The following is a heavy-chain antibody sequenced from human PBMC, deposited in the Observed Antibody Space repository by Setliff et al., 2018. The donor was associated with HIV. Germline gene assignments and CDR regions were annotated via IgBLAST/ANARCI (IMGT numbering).Heavy chain of an antibody. CDR3: ARRGYNYGYFDY. Sequence: ETLSLTCTASGGSISSSTYYWGWIRQPPGKGLEWIGSIYYSGNTYYNPSLKSRVTISVDTSKNQFSLKLSSVTAADTAVYYCARRGYNYGYFDYWGQGTLVTVSS. CDR1: GGSISSSTYY. D-gene: IGHD5-18*01. V-gene: IGHV4-39*01. J-gene: IGHJ4*02. CDR2: IYYSGNT.